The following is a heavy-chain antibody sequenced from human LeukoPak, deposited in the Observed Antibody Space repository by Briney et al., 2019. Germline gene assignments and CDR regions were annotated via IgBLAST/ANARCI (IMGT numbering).Heavy chain of an antibody. D-gene: IGHD3-9*01. CDR1: GFTFSSCA. V-gene: IGHV3-23*01. Sequence: GGSLRLSCAASGFTFSSCAMSWVRQAPGKGLEWVSAISGSGGSTYYADSVKGRFTISRDNAKNSLYLQMNSLRAEDTAVYYCARGDYDILTGYPTPFDYWGQGTLVTVSS. CDR3: ARGDYDILTGYPTPFDY. CDR2: ISGSGGST. J-gene: IGHJ4*02.